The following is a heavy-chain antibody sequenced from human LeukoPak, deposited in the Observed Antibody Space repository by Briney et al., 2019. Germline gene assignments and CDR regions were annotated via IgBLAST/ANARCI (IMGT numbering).Heavy chain of an antibody. J-gene: IGHJ4*02. V-gene: IGHV4-39*01. CDR3: ARHVGTAAAGLGGYFDY. CDR1: GGPISSSSYY. D-gene: IGHD6-13*01. CDR2: IYYSGST. Sequence: SETLSLTCTVSGGPISSSSYYWGWIRQPPGKGLEWIGSIYYSGSTYCNPSLKSRVTISVDTSKNQFSLKLSSVTAADTAVYYCARHVGTAAAGLGGYFDYWGQGTLVTVSS.